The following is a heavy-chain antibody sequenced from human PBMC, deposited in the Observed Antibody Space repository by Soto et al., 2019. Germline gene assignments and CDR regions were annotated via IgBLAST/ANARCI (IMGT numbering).Heavy chain of an antibody. D-gene: IGHD3-16*01. CDR1: GFTFSDYV. Sequence: QVPLVESGGGVVQPGRSLRLSCATSGFTFSDYVIHWVRQAPGQGREWVAVLWYHGSDKFYADSVKGRFTISRDNSKNTMYLQMNSLRAEDTAVYYCARDHGGQRGNFIVDNWGQGTPVTVSS. CDR2: LWYHGSDK. V-gene: IGHV3-33*01. CDR3: ARDHGGQRGNFIVDN. J-gene: IGHJ4*02.